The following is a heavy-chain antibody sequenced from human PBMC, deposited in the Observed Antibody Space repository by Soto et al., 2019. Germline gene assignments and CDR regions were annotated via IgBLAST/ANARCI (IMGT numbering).Heavy chain of an antibody. CDR3: ARREGDQNYYDFWRERNDAFDI. J-gene: IGHJ3*02. CDR1: GGSFSGYY. Sequence: SETLSLTCAVYGGSFSGYYCCWIRQPPSPGLERMGEINHSGSTNYNPSLTSRVTISVDTSKNQFALKLSSVTAAETAVYYCARREGDQNYYDFWRERNDAFDIWGQGTMVTVSS. CDR2: INHSGST. V-gene: IGHV4-34*01. D-gene: IGHD3-3*01.